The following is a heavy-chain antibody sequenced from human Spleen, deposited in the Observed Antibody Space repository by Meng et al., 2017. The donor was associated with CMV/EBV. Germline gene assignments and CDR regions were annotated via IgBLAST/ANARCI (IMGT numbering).Heavy chain of an antibody. Sequence: ASVKVSCKASGYTFTSYGISWVRQAPGQGPEWVGIINPSGGSTSYSRKFQGRVTMTRDASTTTVYMEVSSLRSEDTAMYYCARGGEYGGSSWGLSLDYWGQGTLVTVSS. J-gene: IGHJ4*02. V-gene: IGHV1-46*01. CDR2: INPSGGST. D-gene: IGHD1-26*01. CDR3: ARGGEYGGSSWGLSLDY. CDR1: GYTFTSYG.